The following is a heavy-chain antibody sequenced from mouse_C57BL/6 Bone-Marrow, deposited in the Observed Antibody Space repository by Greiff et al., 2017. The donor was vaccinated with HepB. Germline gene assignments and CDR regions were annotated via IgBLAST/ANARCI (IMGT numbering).Heavy chain of an antibody. J-gene: IGHJ4*01. V-gene: IGHV5-9-1*02. CDR3: TRERLSTFYAMDY. Sequence: EVQVVESGEGLVKPGGSLKLSCAASGFTFSSYAMSWVRQTPEKRLEWVAYISSGGDYIYYADNVKGRFTISRDNARNTLYLQMSSLKSEDTAMYYCTRERLSTFYAMDYWGQGTSVTVSS. CDR2: ISSGGDYI. CDR1: GFTFSSYA. D-gene: IGHD2-1*01.